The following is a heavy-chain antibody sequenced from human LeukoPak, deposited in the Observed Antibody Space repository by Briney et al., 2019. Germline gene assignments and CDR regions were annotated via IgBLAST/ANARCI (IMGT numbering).Heavy chain of an antibody. CDR1: GGSISSYY. CDR3: AESSSWSEFDY. D-gene: IGHD6-13*01. J-gene: IGHJ4*02. CDR2: IYYSGST. Sequence: PSETLSLTCTVSGGSISSYYWSWIRQPPGKGLEWIGYIYYSGSTNYNPSLKSRVTISVDTSKNQFSLKLSSVTAADTAVYYCAESSSWSEFDYWGQGALVTVSS. V-gene: IGHV4-59*01.